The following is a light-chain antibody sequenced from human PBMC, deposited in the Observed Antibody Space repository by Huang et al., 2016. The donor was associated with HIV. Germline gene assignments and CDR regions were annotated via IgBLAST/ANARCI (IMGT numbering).Light chain of an antibody. CDR1: KSVLSRSSNKTY. CDR2: WSS. V-gene: IGKV4-1*01. Sequence: DIVMTQSTDSLAVSLGERATINCKSSKSVLSRSSNKTYLAWYQQRPGQSPTLLIYWSSTRQSGVPDRFSGSGSGTHFTLTISSLQAEDVAFYYCQQYCISPPTFGQGAKLEI. J-gene: IGKJ2*01. CDR3: QQYCISPPT.